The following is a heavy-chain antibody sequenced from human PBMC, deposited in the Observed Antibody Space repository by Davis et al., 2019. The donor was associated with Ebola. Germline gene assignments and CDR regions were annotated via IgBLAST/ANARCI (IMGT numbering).Heavy chain of an antibody. J-gene: IGHJ4*02. CDR1: GGSFNGYY. Sequence: SETLSLTCAVYGGSFNGYYWSWIRQPPGRGLEWIGGINHSGTTYYNPSLKSRVTISVDTSKNQFSLKLSSVTAADTAVYYCARGTMYSSGWYFDFWGQGTLVTVSS. CDR3: ARGTMYSSGWYFDF. D-gene: IGHD6-19*01. CDR2: INHSGTT. V-gene: IGHV4-34*01.